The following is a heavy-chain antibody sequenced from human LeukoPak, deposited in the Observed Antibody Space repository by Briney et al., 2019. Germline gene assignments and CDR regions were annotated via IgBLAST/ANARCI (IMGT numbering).Heavy chain of an antibody. Sequence: GRSPRLSCAASGFTFSTYAMHWVRQAPGKGLEWVAVISYDGSNKYYADSVKGRFTISRDNSKNTLYLQMNSLRAEDTAVYYCARDHSHGYSYGYSDYWGQGTLVTVSS. CDR1: GFTFSTYA. D-gene: IGHD5-18*01. CDR3: ARDHSHGYSYGYSDY. V-gene: IGHV3-30*04. CDR2: ISYDGSNK. J-gene: IGHJ4*02.